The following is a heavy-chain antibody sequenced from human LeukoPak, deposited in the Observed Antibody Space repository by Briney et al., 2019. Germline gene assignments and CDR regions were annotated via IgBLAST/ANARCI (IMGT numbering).Heavy chain of an antibody. D-gene: IGHD1-14*01. Sequence: GGSLRLSCAASGFTFSSYAMTWVRQAPGKGLEWVSAICSNVVSTYYADSVKDRFTISRDNSKNTLFLQMNSLRAEDTAVYYCAKRLNPGGRYFDYWGQGTLVTVSS. CDR3: AKRLNPGGRYFDY. CDR1: GFTFSSYA. V-gene: IGHV3-23*01. J-gene: IGHJ4*02. CDR2: ICSNVVST.